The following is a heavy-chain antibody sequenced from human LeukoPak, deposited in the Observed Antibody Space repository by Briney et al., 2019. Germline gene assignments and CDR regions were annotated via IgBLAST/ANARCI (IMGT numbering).Heavy chain of an antibody. V-gene: IGHV3-21*01. D-gene: IGHD7-27*01. Sequence: GGSLRLSCAASGFTFSSYAMHWVRQAPGKGLEWVSSISSGSSYIYYADSVKGRFTISRDNAKNSLYLQMNSLRAEDTAVYYCARDTRLGNYMDVWGKGTTVTVSS. CDR2: ISSGSSYI. J-gene: IGHJ6*03. CDR1: GFTFSSYA. CDR3: ARDTRLGNYMDV.